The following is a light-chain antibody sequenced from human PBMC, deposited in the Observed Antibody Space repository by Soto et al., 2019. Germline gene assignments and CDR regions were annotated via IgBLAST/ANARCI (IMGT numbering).Light chain of an antibody. CDR2: EVS. V-gene: IGLV2-23*02. Sequence: VLTQPASLSWSPGQSITPSCPGTSRDVGSYNLVSWYQQLPGKAPKLMIYEVSKRPSGVSNRFSGSKSGNTASLTISGLQAEDEADYYCCSYAGSSSYVFGTGTKVTVL. CDR1: SRDVGSYNL. CDR3: CSYAGSSSYV. J-gene: IGLJ1*01.